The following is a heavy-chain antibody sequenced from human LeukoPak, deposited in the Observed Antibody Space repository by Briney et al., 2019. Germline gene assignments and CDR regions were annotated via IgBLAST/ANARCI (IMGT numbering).Heavy chain of an antibody. V-gene: IGHV3-9*01. CDR1: GFTFDDYA. Sequence: GRSLRLSCAASGFTFDDYAMHWVRQAPGKGLEWVSGISWNSGSIGYADSVKGRFTISRDNAKNSLYLQMNSLRAEDTASYYCAKEYSSGWYDYWGQGTLVTVSS. CDR2: ISWNSGSI. J-gene: IGHJ4*02. D-gene: IGHD6-19*01. CDR3: AKEYSSGWYDY.